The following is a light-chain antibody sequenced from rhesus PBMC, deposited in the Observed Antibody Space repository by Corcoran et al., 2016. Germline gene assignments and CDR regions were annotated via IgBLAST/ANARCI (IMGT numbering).Light chain of an antibody. CDR3: QQYSTWPPT. Sequence: EIVMTQSPTTLSLSSGERATLPFRARQRFSNRLAWYQQKPGRAPRLLSECASSRATGIPDRFSGSGSGTEFTLTISSLEPEDFAVYYCQQYSTWPPTFGGGTKVEIK. CDR1: QRFSNR. CDR2: CAS. J-gene: IGKJ4*01. V-gene: IGKV3-42*03.